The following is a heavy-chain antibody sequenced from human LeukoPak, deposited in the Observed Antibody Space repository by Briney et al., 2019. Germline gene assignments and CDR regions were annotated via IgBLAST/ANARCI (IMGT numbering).Heavy chain of an antibody. CDR2: FYRNANT. CDR1: GYSISSGYY. Sequence: SETLSLTCAGSGYSISSGYYGGGIRRPPGKGLEWIRIFYRNANTYYNPSLKSPVTISVDTSKNQFYLKLSSVSAADTAVYYCARHRNDFWSGHTGYFDLWGRGTLVTVSS. D-gene: IGHD3-3*01. J-gene: IGHJ2*01. CDR3: ARHRNDFWSGHTGYFDL. V-gene: IGHV4-38-2*01.